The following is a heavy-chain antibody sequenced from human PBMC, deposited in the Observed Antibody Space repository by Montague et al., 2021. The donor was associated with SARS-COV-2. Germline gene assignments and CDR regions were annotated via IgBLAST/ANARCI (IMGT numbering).Heavy chain of an antibody. Sequence: CAISGDSVSSTTAAWNWLRQSPSGGLEWLGRTYYRSKWYNEYPVXLKSRVSINAETSKNQFSLQLNSVSPEDTAVYYCARKALVTGTFDLWGQGTVVTVSS. D-gene: IGHD2-21*02. CDR1: GDSVSSTTAA. CDR2: TYYRSKWYN. CDR3: ARKALVTGTFDL. J-gene: IGHJ3*01. V-gene: IGHV6-1*01.